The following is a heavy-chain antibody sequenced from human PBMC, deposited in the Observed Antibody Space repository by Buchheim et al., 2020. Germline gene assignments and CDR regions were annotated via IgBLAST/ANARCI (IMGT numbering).Heavy chain of an antibody. J-gene: IGHJ4*02. CDR3: ARGAGRGY. V-gene: IGHV3-7*01. CDR2: IKQDGTEK. D-gene: IGHD6-19*01. CDR1: EFTFNNFW. Sequence: EVHLVESGGGLVQPGGSLRLSCEASEFTFNNFWMSWVRQAPGKGLEWVANIKQDGTEKSYVDSVKGRFTISRDNTKKSVYLQMNSLRAEDTAVYYCARGAGRGYWGQGTL.